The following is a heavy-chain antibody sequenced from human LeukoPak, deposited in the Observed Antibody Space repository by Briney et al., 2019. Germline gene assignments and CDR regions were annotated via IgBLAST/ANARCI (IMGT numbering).Heavy chain of an antibody. D-gene: IGHD3-16*01. CDR3: VRFMRGTVGGDN. V-gene: IGHV3-7*01. CDR2: IKEDGREK. Sequence: GGSLRLSCAASGFTFSSFWMSWIRQAPGKGLEWVANIKEDGREKYYVDSVKGRFTISRDNAKNSLYLQMNNLKAEDTAMYYCVRFMRGTVGGDNWGQGTLVTVSA. CDR1: GFTFSSFW. J-gene: IGHJ4*02.